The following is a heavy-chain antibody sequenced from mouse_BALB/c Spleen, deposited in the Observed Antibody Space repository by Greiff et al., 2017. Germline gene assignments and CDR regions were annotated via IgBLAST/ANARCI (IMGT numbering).Heavy chain of an antibody. CDR3: ARAELGRFAY. J-gene: IGHJ3*01. V-gene: IGHV5-9-4*01. CDR2: ISSGGSYT. CDR1: GFTFSSYA. Sequence: EVQVVESGGGLVKPGGSLKLSCAASGFTFSSYAMSWVRQSPEKRLEWVAEISSGGSYTYYPDTVTGRFTISRDNAKNTLYLEMSSLRSEDTAMYYCARAELGRFAYGGQGTLVTVSA. D-gene: IGHD4-1*01.